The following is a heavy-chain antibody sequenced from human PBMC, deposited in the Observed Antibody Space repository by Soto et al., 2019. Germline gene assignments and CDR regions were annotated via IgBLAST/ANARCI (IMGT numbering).Heavy chain of an antibody. CDR3: ARSYGDYFFDS. CDR2: KSYSGSYGGSG. J-gene: IGHJ4*02. CDR1: GRAITGSPYH. V-gene: IGHV4-39*01. Sequence: PSETLSPNYTNSGRAITGSPYHGAWVRQPPGKGLEWIGSKSYSGSYGGSGYYNTSLKSRVTISVDSSTKQFSLKVNSVTAADTAVYFCARSYGDYFFDSWGQG. D-gene: IGHD4-17*01.